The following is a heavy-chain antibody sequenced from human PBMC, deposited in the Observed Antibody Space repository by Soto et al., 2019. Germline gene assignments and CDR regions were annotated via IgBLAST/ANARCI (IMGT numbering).Heavy chain of an antibody. V-gene: IGHV4-59*12. CDR2: IYHSGRT. CDR1: GGSISSYS. J-gene: IGHJ5*02. Sequence: SETLSLTCTVSGGSISSYSWSWNRQPPGKGLEWIGYIYHSGRTYYNPSLKSRVTISVDRSKNQFSLKLSSVTDADTAVYYCARVPGPWGQGTLVTVSS. CDR3: ARVPGP.